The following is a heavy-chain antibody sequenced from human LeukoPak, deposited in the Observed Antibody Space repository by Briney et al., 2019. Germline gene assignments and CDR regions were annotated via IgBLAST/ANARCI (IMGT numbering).Heavy chain of an antibody. D-gene: IGHD6-13*01. J-gene: IGHJ5*02. CDR2: IHIYRGNT. CDR3: ARDVGITVADSFDP. CDR1: GYSSANYG. V-gene: IGHV1-18*01. Sequence: ASVKVSCKASGYSSANYGISWVRQAPGQGLEWMGWIHIYRGNTNYAQKFQGRVTMTTDTSTSTVYMEVRGLRSDDTAMYYCARDVGITVADSFDPWGQGTLVTVSS.